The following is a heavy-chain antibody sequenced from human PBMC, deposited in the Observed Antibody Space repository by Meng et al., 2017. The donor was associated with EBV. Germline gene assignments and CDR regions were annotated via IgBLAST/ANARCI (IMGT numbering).Heavy chain of an antibody. D-gene: IGHD2-21*02. CDR1: GYTFTSYG. J-gene: IGHJ4*02. Sequence: QLWQSRYEWMKPGASVKVSCKASGYTFTSYGIIWVRQAPGQWLEWMGWISAYNGNTNYAQKLQGRVTMTTDTSTSTAYMELRSLRSDNTAVYYCACRGDRTDYWGQGTLVTVFS. V-gene: IGHV1-18*01. CDR2: ISAYNGNT. CDR3: ACRGDRTDY.